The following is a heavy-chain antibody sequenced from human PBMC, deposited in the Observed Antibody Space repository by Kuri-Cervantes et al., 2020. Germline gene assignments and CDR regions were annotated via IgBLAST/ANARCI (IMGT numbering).Heavy chain of an antibody. D-gene: IGHD3-22*01. Sequence: ASVKVSCKASGDTFTDYFVNWVRQAPGQGIEWMGCINPNSGNTNYAQRFQGRVTMTRDTSISTAYMELSRLTSDDTAVYYCARTSLSDTDASGYYPWTFWGQGTLVTVSS. CDR2: INPNSGNT. CDR1: GDTFTDYF. V-gene: IGHV1-2*02. J-gene: IGHJ4*02. CDR3: ARTSLSDTDASGYYPWTF.